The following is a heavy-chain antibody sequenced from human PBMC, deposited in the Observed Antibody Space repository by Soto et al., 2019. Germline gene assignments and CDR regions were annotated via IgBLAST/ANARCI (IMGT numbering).Heavy chain of an antibody. Sequence: SEILSLTCTVSGGSISSYYWSWIRQPPGKGLEWIGYIYYSGSTNYNPSLKSRVAISVDTSRNQFSLKLSSVTAADTAVYYCARYGDFEGWFDPWGQGTLVTVSS. J-gene: IGHJ5*02. V-gene: IGHV4-59*01. CDR1: GGSISSYY. D-gene: IGHD4-17*01. CDR2: IYYSGST. CDR3: ARYGDFEGWFDP.